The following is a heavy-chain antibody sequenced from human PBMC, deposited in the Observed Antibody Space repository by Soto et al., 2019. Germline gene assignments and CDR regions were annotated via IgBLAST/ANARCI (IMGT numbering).Heavy chain of an antibody. J-gene: IGHJ6*02. CDR1: GFTFSSYS. V-gene: IGHV3-21*01. CDR2: ISSSSYI. CDR3: ASTSGSYSYYYGMDV. Sequence: PGGSLRLSCAASGFTFSSYSMNWVRQAPGKGLEWVSSISSSSYIYYADSVKGRFTISRDNAKNSLYLQMNSLRAEDTAVYYCASTSGSYSYYYGMDVWGQGTTVTVSS. D-gene: IGHD1-26*01.